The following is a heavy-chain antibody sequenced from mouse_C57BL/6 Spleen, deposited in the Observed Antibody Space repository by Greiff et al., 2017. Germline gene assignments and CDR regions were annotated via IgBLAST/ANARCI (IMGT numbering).Heavy chain of an antibody. Sequence: VQLQQSGAELVKPGASVKLSCTASGFNIKDDYMHWVKQRPEQGLEWIGRIDPEDGETKYAPKFQGKATITADTSSNTAYLQLSSLTSEDTAVYYYAGGLRQDRYIDVWGTGTTVTVSS. CDR2: IDPEDGET. V-gene: IGHV14-2*01. J-gene: IGHJ1*03. CDR3: AGGLRQDRYIDV. D-gene: IGHD2-2*01. CDR1: GFNIKDDY.